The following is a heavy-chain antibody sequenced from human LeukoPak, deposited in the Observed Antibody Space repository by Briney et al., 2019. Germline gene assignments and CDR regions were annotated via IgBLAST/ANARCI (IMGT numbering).Heavy chain of an antibody. D-gene: IGHD5-12*01. CDR2: IIPIFGTA. J-gene: IGHJ4*02. V-gene: IGHV1-69*13. CDR1: GGTFSSYA. CDR3: ARVGYSGYEPFDY. Sequence: VKVSCKASGGTFSSYAISWVRQAPGQGLEWMGGIIPIFGTANYAQKFQGRVTITADESTSTAYMELSSLRSEDTAVYYCARVGYSGYEPFDYWGQGTLVTVSS.